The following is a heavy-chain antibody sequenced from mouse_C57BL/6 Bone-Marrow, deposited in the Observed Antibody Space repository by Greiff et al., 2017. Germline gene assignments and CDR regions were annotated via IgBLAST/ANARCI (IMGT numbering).Heavy chain of an antibody. D-gene: IGHD2-3*01. CDR3: ARDDGYSPAWFAY. V-gene: IGHV5-17*01. Sequence: DVKLVESGGGLVKPGGSLKLSCAASGFTFSDYGMHWVRQAPEKGLEWVAYISSGSSTIYYADTVKGRFTISRDNAKNTLFLQMTSLRSEDTAVYYCARDDGYSPAWFAYWGQGTLVTVSA. CDR1: GFTFSDYG. CDR2: ISSGSSTI. J-gene: IGHJ3*01.